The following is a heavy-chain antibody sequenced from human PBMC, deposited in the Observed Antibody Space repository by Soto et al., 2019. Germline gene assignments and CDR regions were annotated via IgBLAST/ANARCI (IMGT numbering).Heavy chain of an antibody. J-gene: IGHJ4*02. CDR1: GYTFTTYY. V-gene: IGHV1-46*01. CDR3: ATRDPGHY. Sequence: GXSVEVSCRASGYTFTTYYMHWVRQAPGQGLEWMGIISPDGGRTSYAQKFQGRVTMTRDTSTSTVYMELSSLRSEDTAAYYCATRDPGHYWGQGTLVTVSS. CDR2: ISPDGGRT.